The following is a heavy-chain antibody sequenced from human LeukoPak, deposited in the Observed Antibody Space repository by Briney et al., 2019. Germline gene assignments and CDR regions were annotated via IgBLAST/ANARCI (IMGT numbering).Heavy chain of an antibody. J-gene: IGHJ4*02. Sequence: SETLSLTCAVYGGSCSGYYWSWIRQPPGKGLEWIGEINHSGSTNYNPSLKSRVTISVDTSKNQFSLKLSSVTAADTAVYYCASSFSRHSYGHRKWGQGTLVTVSS. CDR3: ASSFSRHSYGHRK. CDR1: GGSCSGYY. V-gene: IGHV4-34*01. D-gene: IGHD5-18*01. CDR2: INHSGST.